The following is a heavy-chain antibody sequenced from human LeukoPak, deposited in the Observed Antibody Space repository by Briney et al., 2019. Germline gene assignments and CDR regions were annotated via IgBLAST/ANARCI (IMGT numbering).Heavy chain of an antibody. CDR2: ITPVIDVS. D-gene: IGHD1-26*01. CDR3: ARVNLRGSQYNWFDP. Sequence: SVKVSCKASGGSLNSHIFTWVRQAPGQGLEWMGKITPVIDVSKYAQKFQGRLTITADKSTATVYMELSGLKSDDTAVYYCARVNLRGSQYNWFDPWGQGTLVTVSS. J-gene: IGHJ5*02. V-gene: IGHV1-69*02. CDR1: GGSLNSHI.